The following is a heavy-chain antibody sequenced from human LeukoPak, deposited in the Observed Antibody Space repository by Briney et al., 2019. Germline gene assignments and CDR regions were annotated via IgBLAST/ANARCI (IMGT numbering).Heavy chain of an antibody. CDR3: VRGGQGRDDYFDY. J-gene: IGHJ4*02. CDR1: GFSFRSYS. V-gene: IGHV3-48*04. CDR2: IGGGDRI. Sequence: GGSLRLSCAASGFSFRSYSMNWVRQSPGKGLEWISYIGGGDRIYYADSMRGRFTISRDNAKNSVYLQMNSLRVEDTAVYYCVRGGQGRDDYFDYWGQGTLVTVS.